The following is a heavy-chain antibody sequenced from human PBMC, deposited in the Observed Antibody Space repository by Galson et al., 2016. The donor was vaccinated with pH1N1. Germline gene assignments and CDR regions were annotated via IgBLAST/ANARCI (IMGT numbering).Heavy chain of an antibody. D-gene: IGHD1-1*01. J-gene: IGHJ6*02. CDR3: ARPGRTETTKEGFAWGYGMDV. Sequence: SVKVSCKASGGSFAKYAVSWVRQAPGQGLEWMGRIIPIYGTANYAQKFQSRVTITADEYTTTVYMELNSLISEDTAIYYCARPGRTETTKEGFAWGYGMDVWGQGTTVTVSS. CDR1: GGSFAKYA. V-gene: IGHV1-69*13. CDR2: IIPIYGTA.